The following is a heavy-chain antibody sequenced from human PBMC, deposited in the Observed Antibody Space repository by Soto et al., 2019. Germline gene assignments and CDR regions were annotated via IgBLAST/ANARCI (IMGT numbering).Heavy chain of an antibody. V-gene: IGHV3-74*01. CDR2: ITTDGSST. J-gene: IGHJ6*02. Sequence: EVPLVESGGGLVQPGGSLRLSCAASGFIFSNYWMHWVRQAPGKGLVWVSRITTDGSSTTYADSVKGRFTISRDNAKNTLYLQMNSLRDEDTAVYYCASGPSYYYGMDVWGQGTTVTVSS. CDR1: GFIFSNYW. CDR3: ASGPSYYYGMDV.